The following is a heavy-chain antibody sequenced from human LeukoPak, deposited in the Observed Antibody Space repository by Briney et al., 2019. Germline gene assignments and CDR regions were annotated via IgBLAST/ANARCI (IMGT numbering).Heavy chain of an antibody. D-gene: IGHD3-22*01. CDR2: IYTSGST. V-gene: IGHV4-61*02. CDR3: AREPRYYYDSSGYYDYYYYYYMDV. CDR1: GGSISSGSYY. Sequence: SETLSLTCTVSGGSISSGSYYWSWIRQPAGKGLEWIGRIYTSGSTNYNPSLKSRVTISVDTSKNQFSLKLSSVTAADTAVYYCAREPRYYYDSSGYYDYYYYYYMDVWGKGTTVTISS. J-gene: IGHJ6*03.